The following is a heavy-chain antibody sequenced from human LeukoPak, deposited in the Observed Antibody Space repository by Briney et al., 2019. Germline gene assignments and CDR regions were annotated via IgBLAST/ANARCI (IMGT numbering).Heavy chain of an antibody. Sequence: PGGSLRLSCAASGFTFSSYAMHWVRQPPGKGLEWVAVISYDGSNKYYADSVKGRFTISRDNSKNTLYLQMNSLRAEDTAVYYCARGSKSYGDCIRSRIHYFDYWGQGTLVTVSS. V-gene: IGHV3-30*04. CDR2: ISYDGSNK. CDR1: GFTFSSYA. CDR3: ARGSKSYGDCIRSRIHYFDY. J-gene: IGHJ4*02. D-gene: IGHD4-17*01.